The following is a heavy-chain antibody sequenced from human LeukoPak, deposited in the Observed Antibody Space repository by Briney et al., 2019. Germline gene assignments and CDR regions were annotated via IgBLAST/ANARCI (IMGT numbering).Heavy chain of an antibody. CDR2: IYYSGST. D-gene: IGHD1-26*01. CDR1: GGSISSGGYY. V-gene: IGHV4-31*03. CDR3: ARGLYREYNWFAP. J-gene: IGHJ5*02. Sequence: SETLSLTCTVSGGSISSGGYYWSWIRQHPGKGLEWIGYIYYSGSTYYNPSLKSRVTISVDTSKNQFSLKLSSVTAADTAVYYCARGLYREYNWFAPGGQETLVTVSS.